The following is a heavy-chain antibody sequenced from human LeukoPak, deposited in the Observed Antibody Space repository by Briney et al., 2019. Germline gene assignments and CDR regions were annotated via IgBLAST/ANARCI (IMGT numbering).Heavy chain of an antibody. CDR2: ISGSGGST. CDR1: GFTVSSNY. J-gene: IGHJ4*02. D-gene: IGHD6-13*01. CDR3: AKDDDWTGYSTYFDY. V-gene: IGHV3-23*01. Sequence: GGSLRLSCAASGFTVSSNYMSWVRQAPGKGLEWVSAISGSGGSTYYADSVKGRFTISRDNSKNTLYLQMSSLRAEDTAVYYCAKDDDWTGYSTYFDYWGQGTLVTVSS.